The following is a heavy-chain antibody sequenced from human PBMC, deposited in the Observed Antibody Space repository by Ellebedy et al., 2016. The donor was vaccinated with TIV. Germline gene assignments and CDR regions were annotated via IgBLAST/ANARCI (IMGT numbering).Heavy chain of an antibody. CDR2: IHPESGDT. V-gene: IGHV1-2*02. J-gene: IGHJ6*02. D-gene: IGHD5-18*01. CDR1: GYTFTGYY. CDR3: GSGYSKYGMDV. Sequence: AASVKVSCKASGYTFTGYYMYWVRQAPGQGLEWMGWIHPESGDTHYAQKFQGRVTMTRDTSISTAYMELSRLRSDDTAVYYCGSGYSKYGMDVWGQGTTVIVSS.